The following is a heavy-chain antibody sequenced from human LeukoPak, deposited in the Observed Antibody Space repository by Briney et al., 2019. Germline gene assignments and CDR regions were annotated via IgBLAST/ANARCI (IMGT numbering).Heavy chain of an antibody. D-gene: IGHD2-2*01. V-gene: IGHV4-34*01. CDR1: GGSFSGYY. CDR2: INHSGST. CDR3: ARGYCSSTSCSRNDAFDI. Sequence: SETLSLTCAVYGGSFSGYYWSWIRQPPGKGLEWIGEINHSGSTNYNPSLKSRVTISVDTSKNQFSLKLSSVTAADTAVYYCARGYCSSTSCSRNDAFDIWSQGTMVTVSS. J-gene: IGHJ3*02.